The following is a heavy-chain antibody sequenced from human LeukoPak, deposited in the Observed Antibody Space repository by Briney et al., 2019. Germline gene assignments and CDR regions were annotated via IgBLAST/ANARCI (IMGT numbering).Heavy chain of an antibody. J-gene: IGHJ4*02. Sequence: PGGSLRLSCAASGFTFSSYGMSWVRQAPGKGLEWVSAISGSGGSTYYADSVKGRFTISRDNAKNSLYLQMNSLRAEDTAVYYCAREGGWALDYWGQGTLVTVSS. V-gene: IGHV3-23*01. CDR1: GFTFSSYG. D-gene: IGHD6-19*01. CDR2: ISGSGGST. CDR3: AREGGWALDY.